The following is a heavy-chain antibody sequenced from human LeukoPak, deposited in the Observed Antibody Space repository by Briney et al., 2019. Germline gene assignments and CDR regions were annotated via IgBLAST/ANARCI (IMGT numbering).Heavy chain of an antibody. D-gene: IGHD1-26*01. CDR3: ARKRGSYWYAFDI. Sequence: PSETLSLTCTVSGGSISSYYWSWIRQPPGKGLEWIGYIYYSGSTNYNPSLKSRVTISVDTSKNQFSLKLSSVTAADTAVYYCARKRGSYWYAFDIWGRGTMVTVSS. J-gene: IGHJ3*02. CDR1: GGSISSYY. CDR2: IYYSGST. V-gene: IGHV4-59*01.